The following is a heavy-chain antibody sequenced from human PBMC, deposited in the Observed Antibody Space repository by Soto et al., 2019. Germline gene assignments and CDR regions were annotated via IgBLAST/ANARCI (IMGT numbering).Heavy chain of an antibody. CDR2: ISSSSSTI. J-gene: IGHJ6*03. CDR3: ARIPFPYYMYV. CDR1: GFTFSSYS. V-gene: IGHV3-48*01. Sequence: GGSLIRSCSTSGFTFSSYSMNWVRQAPGKGLEWVSYISSSSSTIYYADSVKGRFTISRDNAKNSLYLQMNSLRAEDTAVYYCARIPFPYYMYVWGKGTTVTVSS.